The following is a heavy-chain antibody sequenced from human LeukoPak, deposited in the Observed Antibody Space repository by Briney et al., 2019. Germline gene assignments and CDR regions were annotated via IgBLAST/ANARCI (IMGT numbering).Heavy chain of an antibody. CDR3: ATYDSSGYYLLTN. Sequence: SETPSLTCTVSGGSISSSSYYWGWIRQSPGKGLEWIGSIYYSGSTYYNPSLKSRVTISVDTSKNQFSLKLSSVTAADTAVYYCATYDSSGYYLLTNWGQGTLVTVSS. D-gene: IGHD3-22*01. CDR2: IYYSGST. V-gene: IGHV4-39*05. J-gene: IGHJ4*02. CDR1: GGSISSSSYY.